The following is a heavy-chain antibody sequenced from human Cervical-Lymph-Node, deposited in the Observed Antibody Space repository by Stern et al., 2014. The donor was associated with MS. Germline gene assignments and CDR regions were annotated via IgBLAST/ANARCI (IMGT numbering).Heavy chain of an antibody. CDR2: IFPRDSNT. J-gene: IGHJ4*02. CDR3: ASSPATPSGYDRFDY. V-gene: IGHV5-51*03. CDR1: GYLFDDYW. D-gene: IGHD5-12*01. Sequence: EVQLVESGAEVKKPGESLKISCEASGYLFDDYWIGWVRQMSGRGLELVAIIFPRDSNTRYSPSVQGQVTLSADKSISTASLQWSSLKASDTAMYYCASSPATPSGYDRFDYWGQGALVTVSS.